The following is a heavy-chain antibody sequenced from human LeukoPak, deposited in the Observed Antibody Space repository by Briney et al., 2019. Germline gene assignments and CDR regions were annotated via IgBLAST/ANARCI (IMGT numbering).Heavy chain of an antibody. CDR3: ATDGGTLRPGSYRYYFDY. CDR2: FNREDGET. J-gene: IGHJ4*02. Sequence: GASLKLSCKASGYTFSELSMHWVRQAPGKGLEWMGGFNREDGETIYAQTFQGRVTMTEDTSTDTAYMELSSLRPEDTAVYYCATDGGTLRPGSYRYYFDYWGEGALGTVSS. D-gene: IGHD3-16*02. CDR1: GYTFSELS. V-gene: IGHV1-24*01.